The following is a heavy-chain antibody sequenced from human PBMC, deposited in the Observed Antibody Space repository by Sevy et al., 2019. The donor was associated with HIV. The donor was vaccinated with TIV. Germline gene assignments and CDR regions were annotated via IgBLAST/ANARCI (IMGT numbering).Heavy chain of an antibody. CDR1: GFTFSSYW. V-gene: IGHV3-7*01. J-gene: IGHJ4*02. CDR2: MKEDGSER. Sequence: GGSLRLSCAASGFTFSSYWMSWVRQAPGKGLEWVATMKEDGSERNYVDSVKGRFTISRDNAKNSLYLQMNSLRAEDTAVYYCVREGVGGYSYSLDCWGQGTLVTDSS. D-gene: IGHD5-18*01. CDR3: VREGVGGYSYSLDC.